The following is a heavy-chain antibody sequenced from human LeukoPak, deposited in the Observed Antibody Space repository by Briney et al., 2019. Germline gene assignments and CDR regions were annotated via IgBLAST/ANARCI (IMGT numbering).Heavy chain of an antibody. J-gene: IGHJ4*02. Sequence: SETRSLTCTVSGGSISSYYWSWIRQPPGKGLEWIGYIYYSGSTNYNPSLKSRVTISVDTSKNQFSLKLSSVTAADTAVYYCARDARGLDYWGQGTLVTVSS. V-gene: IGHV4-59*01. CDR2: IYYSGST. CDR1: GGSISSYY. D-gene: IGHD2-15*01. CDR3: ARDARGLDY.